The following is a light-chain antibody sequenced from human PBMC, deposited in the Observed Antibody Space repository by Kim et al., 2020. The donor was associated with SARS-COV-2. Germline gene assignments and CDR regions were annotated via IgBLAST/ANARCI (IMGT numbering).Light chain of an antibody. CDR1: QTLKSSF. CDR2: DTS. Sequence: IVLTQSPGTLSLSPGERAMLSCRASQTLKSSFLAWYQQKPGQAPRLLIYDTSNRATGIPDRFSGSGSGTDFTLTISRLEPDDFAIYYCQQYYHSALTFGGGTKVDIK. J-gene: IGKJ4*01. CDR3: QQYYHSALT. V-gene: IGKV3-20*01.